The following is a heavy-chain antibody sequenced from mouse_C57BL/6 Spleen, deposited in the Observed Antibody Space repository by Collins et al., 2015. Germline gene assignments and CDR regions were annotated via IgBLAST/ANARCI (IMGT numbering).Heavy chain of an antibody. J-gene: IGHJ2*01. Sequence: DVQLQESGPGMVKPSQSLSLTCTVTGYSITSGYDWHWIRHFPGNKLEWMGYISYSGSTNYNPSLKSRISITHDTSKNHFFLKLNSVTTEDTATYYCARGGIYGFFDYWGQGTTLTVSS. D-gene: IGHD1-1*02. CDR2: ISYSGST. CDR1: GYSITSGYD. V-gene: IGHV3-1*01. CDR3: ARGGIYGFFDY.